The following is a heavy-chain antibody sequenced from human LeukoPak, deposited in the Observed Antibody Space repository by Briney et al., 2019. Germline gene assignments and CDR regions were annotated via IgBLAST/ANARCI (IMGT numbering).Heavy chain of an antibody. J-gene: IGHJ6*02. D-gene: IGHD2-21*02. CDR1: GGSFRGYY. Sequence: SEILSLTCAVFGGSFRGYYWSWIRQPAGKGLEWCGRIYTMGITNYNPSLKSRVTISVYTSKNQFSLKLSSVTAADTAVYYCARGNCGGDRYNYYCCYGMDVWGQGTTVTVSS. CDR2: IYTMGIT. CDR3: ARGNCGGDRYNYYCCYGMDV. V-gene: IGHV4-4*07.